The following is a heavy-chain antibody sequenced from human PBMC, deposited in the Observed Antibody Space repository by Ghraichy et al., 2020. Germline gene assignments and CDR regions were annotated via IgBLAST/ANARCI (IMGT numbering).Heavy chain of an antibody. V-gene: IGHV4-34*01. D-gene: IGHD3-22*01. CDR2: INHSGST. J-gene: IGHJ4*02. CDR1: GGSFSGYY. Sequence: SETLSLTCAVYGGSFSGYYWSWIRQPPGKGLEWIGEINHSGSTNYNPSLKSRVTISVDTSKNQFSLKLSSVTAADTAVYYCARGLSYYYDSSGYYILGYWGQGTLVTVSS. CDR3: ARGLSYYYDSSGYYILGY.